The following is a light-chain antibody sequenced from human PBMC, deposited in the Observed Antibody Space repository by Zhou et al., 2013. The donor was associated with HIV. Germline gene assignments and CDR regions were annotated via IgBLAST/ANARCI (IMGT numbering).Light chain of an antibody. CDR2: EVN. CDR3: CSYAGSSTLL. CDR1: SSDVGGYNY. J-gene: IGLJ3*02. Sequence: QSALTQPPSASGTPGQSVTISCTGTSSDVGGYNYVAWYQQHPGKVPKIIIYEVNKRPSGVPDRFSGSKSGNTASLTISGLQPEDEGDYYCCSYAGSSTLLFGGGTKLTVL. V-gene: IGLV2-8*01.